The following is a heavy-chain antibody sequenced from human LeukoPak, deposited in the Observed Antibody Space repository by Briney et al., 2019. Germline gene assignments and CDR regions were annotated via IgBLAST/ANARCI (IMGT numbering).Heavy chain of an antibody. J-gene: IGHJ4*02. CDR1: GYTFTSYG. CDR3: AKFDDTLTVTPSVDY. Sequence: ASVKVSCKASGYTFTSYGISWVRQAPGQGLEWMGWISAYSGNTNYAQKLQGRVTMTTDTSTSTAYMELRSLRSDDTAVYYCAKFDDTLTVTPSVDYWGQGTLVTVSS. D-gene: IGHD4-11*01. V-gene: IGHV1-18*01. CDR2: ISAYSGNT.